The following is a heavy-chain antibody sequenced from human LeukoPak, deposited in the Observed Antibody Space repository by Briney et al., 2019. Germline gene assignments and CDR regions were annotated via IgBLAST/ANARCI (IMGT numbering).Heavy chain of an antibody. D-gene: IGHD4-11*01. V-gene: IGHV1-18*01. CDR3: AVDYSNPHYYYGMDV. CDR1: GYTFTSYG. Sequence: GASVKVSCKASGYTFTSYGTSWVRQAPGQGLEWMGWISAYNGNTNYAQKLQGRVTMTTDTSTSTAYMELRSLRSDDTAVYYCAVDYSNPHYYYGMDVWGQGTTVTVSS. J-gene: IGHJ6*02. CDR2: ISAYNGNT.